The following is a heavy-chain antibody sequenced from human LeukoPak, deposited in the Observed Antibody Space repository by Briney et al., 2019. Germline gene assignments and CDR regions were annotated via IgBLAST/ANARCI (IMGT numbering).Heavy chain of an antibody. CDR1: GFTFSDYY. CDR2: ISSGGSTI. Sequence: GGSLRLSCAASGFTFSDYYMSWIRQAPGKGLEWISYISSGGSTIYYADSVRGQFTISRDNAKKSLYLQMNSLRAEDTAVYYCAREGEWELLFDYWGQGTLVTVSS. D-gene: IGHD1-26*01. J-gene: IGHJ4*02. V-gene: IGHV3-11*04. CDR3: AREGEWELLFDY.